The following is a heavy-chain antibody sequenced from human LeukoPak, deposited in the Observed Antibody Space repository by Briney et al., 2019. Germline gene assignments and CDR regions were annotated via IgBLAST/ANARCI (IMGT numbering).Heavy chain of an antibody. Sequence: SVKVSCKASGGTFSSYAISWVRQAPGQGLEWMGGIIPIFGTANYAQKFQGRVTITADESTSTAYMELSSLRSEDTAVYYCARVRRGSYYYYYGMDVWAKGPRSPSP. V-gene: IGHV1-69*13. CDR2: IIPIFGTA. CDR1: GGTFSSYA. D-gene: IGHD1-26*01. CDR3: ARVRRGSYYYYYGMDV. J-gene: IGHJ6*02.